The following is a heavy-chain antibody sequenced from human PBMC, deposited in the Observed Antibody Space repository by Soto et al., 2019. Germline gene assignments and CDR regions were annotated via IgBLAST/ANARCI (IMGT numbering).Heavy chain of an antibody. J-gene: IGHJ4*02. CDR3: ARKNYGDYPTDY. CDR2: IYWDDAK. D-gene: IGHD4-17*01. Sequence: QITLKESGPTLVKPTQTLTLTCTFSGFSLSTNGVGVGWIRQPPGKALEWLAVIYWDDAKHYSPSLNSRLTITKDTFKNQVVLTMTNMDPVDTATYYCARKNYGDYPTDYWGQGTLVTVSS. V-gene: IGHV2-5*02. CDR1: GFSLSTNGVG.